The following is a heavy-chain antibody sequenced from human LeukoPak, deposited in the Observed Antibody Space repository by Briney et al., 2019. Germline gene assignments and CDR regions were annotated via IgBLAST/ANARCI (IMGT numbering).Heavy chain of an antibody. CDR3: TRIIKSGSFDY. D-gene: IGHD1-26*01. V-gene: IGHV3-15*01. CDR2: IKSKTDGGTT. CDR1: GFTFNNAW. J-gene: IGHJ4*02. Sequence: KSGGSLRLSCAASGFTFNNAWMSWVRQAPGKGLEWVGRIKSKTDGGTTDYAAPVKGRFTISRDDSKNTLYVQMNSLKIEDTAVYYCTRIIKSGSFDYWGQGVLVTVSS.